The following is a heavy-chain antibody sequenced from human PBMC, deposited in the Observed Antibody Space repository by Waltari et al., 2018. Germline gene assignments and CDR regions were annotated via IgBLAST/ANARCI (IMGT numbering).Heavy chain of an antibody. Sequence: EVQLKESGGKVIQPGGSLRLSCEASGLRFSNNAMSWCRQAPGKGLEWVSGMGWNGEYRSYADSVRGRFTISRDNSKNTLYLQMDSLRADDTAVYFCVKYGFGGVLSHWGQGTLVIVSS. V-gene: IGHV3-23*01. J-gene: IGHJ1*01. CDR3: VKYGFGGVLSH. CDR2: MGWNGEYR. D-gene: IGHD3-16*01. CDR1: GLRFSNNA.